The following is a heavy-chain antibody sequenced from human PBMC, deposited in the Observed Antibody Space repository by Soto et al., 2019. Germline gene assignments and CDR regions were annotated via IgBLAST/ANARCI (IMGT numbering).Heavy chain of an antibody. J-gene: IGHJ6*03. CDR2: IYSGGGT. D-gene: IGHD6-13*01. CDR1: GGSITTSSYY. CDR3: ARLYSSSWYRAYYYYYMDV. Sequence: PSETLSLTCTVTGGSITTSSYYWDWIRQPPGQGLEWIGSIYSGGGTYYSPSLESRVTISVDTSKNQFSLKLSSVTAADTAVYYCARLYSSSWYRAYYYYYMDVWGKGTTVTVSS. V-gene: IGHV4-39*01.